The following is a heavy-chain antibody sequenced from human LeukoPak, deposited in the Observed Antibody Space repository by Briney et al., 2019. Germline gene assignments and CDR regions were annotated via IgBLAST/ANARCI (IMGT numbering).Heavy chain of an antibody. CDR1: GFTFSSYS. J-gene: IGHJ6*03. Sequence: GGSLRLSCAASGFTFSSYSMNWVRQAPGKGLEWVSYISSSSSTIYYADSVKGRFTISRDNAKNSLYLQMNSLRAEDTAVYYCARDFKDIVATIPHLLSSNYYYYYMDVWGKGTTVTISS. CDR3: ARDFKDIVATIPHLLSSNYYYYYMDV. V-gene: IGHV3-48*01. CDR2: ISSSSSTI. D-gene: IGHD5-12*01.